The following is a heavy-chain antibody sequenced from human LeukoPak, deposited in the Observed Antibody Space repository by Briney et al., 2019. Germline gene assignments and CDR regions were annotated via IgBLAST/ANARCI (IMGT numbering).Heavy chain of an antibody. D-gene: IGHD4-17*01. V-gene: IGHV3-66*01. CDR1: GFTVSSNY. J-gene: IGHJ5*02. CDR2: IYSGGST. CDR3: ASESFGGDYRPGWFDP. Sequence: GGSLRLSCAASGFTVSSNYMSWVRQAPGKGLEWVSVIYSGGSTYYTDSVKGRFTISRDNSKNTLYLQMNSLRVEDTAVYYCASESFGGDYRPGWFDPWGQGILVTVSS.